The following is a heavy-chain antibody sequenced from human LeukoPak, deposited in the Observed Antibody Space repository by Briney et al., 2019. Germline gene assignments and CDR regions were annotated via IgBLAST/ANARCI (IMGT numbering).Heavy chain of an antibody. CDR3: ARGTYYDFWSGYYHSYPLYYYGMDV. CDR2: INHSGST. Sequence: SETLSLTCAVYGGSFSGYYWSWIGQPPGKGLEWIGEINHSGSTNYNPSLKSRVTISVDTSKNQFSLKLSSVTAADTAVYYCARGTYYDFWSGYYHSYPLYYYGMDVWGQGTTVTVSS. CDR1: GGSFSGYY. D-gene: IGHD3-3*01. J-gene: IGHJ6*02. V-gene: IGHV4-34*01.